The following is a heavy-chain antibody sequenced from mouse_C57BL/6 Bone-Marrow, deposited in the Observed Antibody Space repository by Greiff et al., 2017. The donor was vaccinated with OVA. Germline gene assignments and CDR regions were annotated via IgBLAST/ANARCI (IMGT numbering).Heavy chain of an antibody. CDR2: INPSSGYT. J-gene: IGHJ2*01. Sequence: LQESGAELAKPGASVKLSCKASGYTFTSYWMHWVKQRPGQGLEWIGYINPSSGYTKYNQKFKDKATLTADKSPSTAYMQLSSLTYEDSAVYYCARDGIYYGNYDYWGQGTTLTVSS. CDR1: GYTFTSYW. D-gene: IGHD2-1*01. V-gene: IGHV1-7*01. CDR3: ARDGIYYGNYDY.